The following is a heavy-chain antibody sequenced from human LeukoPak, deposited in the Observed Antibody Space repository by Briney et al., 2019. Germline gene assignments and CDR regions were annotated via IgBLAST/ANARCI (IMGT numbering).Heavy chain of an antibody. D-gene: IGHD2-2*01. CDR3: AKGDCSSTSCYGAFDI. V-gene: IGHV3-23*01. CDR1: GFTFSNAW. Sequence: GSLRLSCAASGFTFSNAWMSWVRQAPGKGLEWVSAISGSGGSTYYADSVKGRFTISRDNSKNTLYLQMNSLRAEDTAVYYCAKGDCSSTSCYGAFDIWGQGTMVTVSS. CDR2: ISGSGGST. J-gene: IGHJ3*02.